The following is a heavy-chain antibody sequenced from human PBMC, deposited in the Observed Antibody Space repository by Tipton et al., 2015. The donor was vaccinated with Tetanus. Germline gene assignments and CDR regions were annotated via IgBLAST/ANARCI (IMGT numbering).Heavy chain of an antibody. Sequence: VQLVQSGGGLIQPGRSLRLSCAASGFDFRSDWMTWVRQAPGKGLEWVANIKQDGNEKYHVDSVKGRFTISRDNGKNLLYLQMNSLRVEDTAVYYCARDPHTIRTGNHRGFDYWGQGTKVTVSS. J-gene: IGHJ4*02. V-gene: IGHV3-7*03. CDR3: ARDPHTIRTGNHRGFDY. CDR1: GFDFRSDW. CDR2: IKQDGNEK. D-gene: IGHD3-10*01.